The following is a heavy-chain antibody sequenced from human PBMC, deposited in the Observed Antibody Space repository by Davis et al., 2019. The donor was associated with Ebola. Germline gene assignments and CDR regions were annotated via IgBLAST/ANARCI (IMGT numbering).Heavy chain of an antibody. V-gene: IGHV3-64*02. D-gene: IGHD3-3*01. CDR3: ARDSASGYYFWDYYYYGMDV. CDR1: GFTFSSYA. J-gene: IGHJ6*02. Sequence: GESLKISCAASGFTFSSYAMHWVRQAPGKGLEYVSAISSNGGSTYYADSVKGRFTIPRDNSKNTLYLQMGSLRAEDMAVYYCARDSASGYYFWDYYYYGMDVWGQGTTVTVSS. CDR2: ISSNGGST.